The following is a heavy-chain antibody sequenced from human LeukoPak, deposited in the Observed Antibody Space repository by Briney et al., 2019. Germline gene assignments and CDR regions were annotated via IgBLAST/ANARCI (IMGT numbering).Heavy chain of an antibody. J-gene: IGHJ4*02. CDR3: AKRATGGLYYFDY. CDR2: IGRDGSST. D-gene: IGHD7-27*01. V-gene: IGHV3-74*01. Sequence: GGSLRLSCAASGFTFSNFLMNWVRQGPGMGLEWVSRIGRDGSSTFYADSVKGRFTISRDNAKNTLFLHMNSLRAEDTAVYYCAKRATGGLYYFDYWGQGILVTVSS. CDR1: GFTFSNFL.